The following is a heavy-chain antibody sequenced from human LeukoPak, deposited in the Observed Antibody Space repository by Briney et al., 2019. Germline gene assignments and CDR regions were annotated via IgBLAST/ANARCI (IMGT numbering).Heavy chain of an antibody. V-gene: IGHV1-2*02. Sequence: ASLKVSSKASGYTFTGSYMHWVRQAPGQGLEWMGWINPNSGGLNYAQKLQGRVTMTRDTSISTAYMELSGLRSDETAVYYCARSDPYENARRWLVLWVWFDPWGQGTLVTVSS. D-gene: IGHD6-19*01. J-gene: IGHJ5*02. CDR3: ARSDPYENARRWLVLWVWFDP. CDR2: INPNSGGL. CDR1: GYTFTGSY.